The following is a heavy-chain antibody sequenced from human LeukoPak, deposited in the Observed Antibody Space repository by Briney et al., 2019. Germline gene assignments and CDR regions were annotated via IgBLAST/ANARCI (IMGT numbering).Heavy chain of an antibody. V-gene: IGHV4-34*01. Sequence: SETLSLTCAVYGGSFSGYYWSWIRQPPGKGLEWIGKINHSGSTNYNPSLKSRVTISVDTSKNQFSLKLSSVTAADTAVYYCARDKSARGYCSGGSCNYYYYYGMDVWGQGTTVTVSS. CDR2: INHSGST. CDR1: GGSFSGYY. D-gene: IGHD2-15*01. J-gene: IGHJ6*02. CDR3: ARDKSARGYCSGGSCNYYYYYGMDV.